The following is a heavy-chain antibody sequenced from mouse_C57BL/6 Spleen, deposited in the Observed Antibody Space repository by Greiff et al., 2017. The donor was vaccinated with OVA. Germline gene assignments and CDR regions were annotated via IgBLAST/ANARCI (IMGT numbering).Heavy chain of an antibody. CDR2: SRNKANDYTT. CDR3: ARDVYDYDYWYFDV. V-gene: IGHV7-1*01. Sequence: EVKLVESGGGLVQSGRSLRLSCATSGFTFSDFYMEWVRQAPGKGLEWIAASRNKANDYTTEYSASVKGRFIVSRDTSQSILYLQMNALRAEDTAIYYCARDVYDYDYWYFDVWGTGTTVTVSS. CDR1: GFTFSDFY. D-gene: IGHD2-4*01. J-gene: IGHJ1*03.